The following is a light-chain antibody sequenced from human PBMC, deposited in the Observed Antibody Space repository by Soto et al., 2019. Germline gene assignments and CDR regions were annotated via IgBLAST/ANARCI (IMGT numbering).Light chain of an antibody. J-gene: IGKJ4*01. V-gene: IGKV1-5*03. Sequence: DIQRAQSPSTLSGSVGDRVTIPCRSSQTISSWLAWYQQKPGKAPKLLIYKASTLKSGVPSRFSGSGSGTEFTLTISSLQPDDFATYYCQQSYSTPLLTFGGGTKV. CDR1: QTISSW. CDR3: QQSYSTPLLT. CDR2: KAS.